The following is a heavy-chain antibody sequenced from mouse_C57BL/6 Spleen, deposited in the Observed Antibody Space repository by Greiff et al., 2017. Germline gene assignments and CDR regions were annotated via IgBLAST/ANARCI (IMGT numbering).Heavy chain of an antibody. D-gene: IGHD2-5*01. CDR1: GFTFTDYY. Sequence: EVQRVASGGGLVQPGGSLSLSCAASGFTFTDYYMSWVRQPPGKALAWLGFIRNKANGYTTEYSASVKGRFTISRDNSQSILYLQMNALRAEDSATYYCARYPISDYSNYRYFDVWGTGTTVTVSS. CDR3: ARYPISDYSNYRYFDV. CDR2: IRNKANGYTT. V-gene: IGHV7-3*01. J-gene: IGHJ1*03.